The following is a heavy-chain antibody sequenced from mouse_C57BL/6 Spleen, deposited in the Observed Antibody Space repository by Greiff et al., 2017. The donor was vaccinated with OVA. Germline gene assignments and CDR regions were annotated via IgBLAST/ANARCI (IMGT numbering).Heavy chain of an antibody. V-gene: IGHV1-54*01. D-gene: IGHD1-1*01. Sequence: VQLQQSGAELVRPGTSVKVSCKASGYAFTNYLIEWVKQRPGQGLEWIGVINPGSGGTNYNEKFKGKATLTVDKSSSTAYMQLSSLTSEDSAVYYCARDYGSLDYWGQGTTLTVSS. J-gene: IGHJ2*01. CDR3: ARDYGSLDY. CDR1: GYAFTNYL. CDR2: INPGSGGT.